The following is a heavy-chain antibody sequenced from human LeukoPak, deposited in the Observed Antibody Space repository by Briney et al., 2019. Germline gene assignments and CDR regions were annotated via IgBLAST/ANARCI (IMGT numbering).Heavy chain of an antibody. CDR3: ARGVVPAASLDWFDP. CDR1: GGTFSSYA. V-gene: IGHV1-69*13. CDR2: IIPIFGTA. Sequence: ASVKVSCKASGGTFSSYAISWVRQAPGQGLEWMGGIIPIFGTANYAQKFRGRVTITADESTSTAYMELSSLRSEDTAVYYCARGVVPAASLDWFDPWGQGTLVTVSS. D-gene: IGHD2-2*01. J-gene: IGHJ5*02.